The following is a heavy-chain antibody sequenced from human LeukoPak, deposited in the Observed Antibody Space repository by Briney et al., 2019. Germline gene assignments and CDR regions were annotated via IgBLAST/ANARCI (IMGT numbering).Heavy chain of an antibody. D-gene: IGHD3-10*01. V-gene: IGHV4-39*01. Sequence: PSETLSLTCTVSGGSISTSSYYWGWIRQPPGKGLEWIGSIYYSGSTYYNPSLKSRVTISVDTSMNQFSLKLSSVTAADTAVYYCARLDYYGSGSYYKSRVFDYWGQGTLVTVSS. J-gene: IGHJ4*02. CDR1: GGSISTSSYY. CDR2: IYYSGST. CDR3: ARLDYYGSGSYYKSRVFDY.